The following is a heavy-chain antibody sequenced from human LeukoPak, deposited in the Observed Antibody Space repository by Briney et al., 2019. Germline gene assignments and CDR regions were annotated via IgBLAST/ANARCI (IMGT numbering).Heavy chain of an antibody. CDR2: IYYSGST. CDR1: GGSISSYY. CDR3: ARHDQGFWSGYPYYYYYYMDV. V-gene: IGHV4-59*08. D-gene: IGHD3-3*01. Sequence: TSETLSLTCTVSGGSISSYYWSWIRQPPGKGLEWIGYIYYSGSTNYNPSLKSRVTISVDTSKNQFSLKLSSVTAADTAVYYCARHDQGFWSGYPYYYYYYMDVWGKGTTVTVSS. J-gene: IGHJ6*03.